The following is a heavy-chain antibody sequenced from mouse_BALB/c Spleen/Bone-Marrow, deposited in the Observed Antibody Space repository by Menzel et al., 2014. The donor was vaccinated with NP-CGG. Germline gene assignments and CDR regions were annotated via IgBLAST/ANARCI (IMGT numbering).Heavy chain of an antibody. Sequence: EVQRVESGPSLVKPSQTLSLTCSVTGDSITSGYWNWIRKFPGNKLEYMGYISDSGSTYYNPSLKSRISITRDTSKSXYYLQLNSVTTEDTATYYCARGGGSSYNYAMDYWGQGTSVTVSS. CDR3: ARGGGSSYNYAMDY. V-gene: IGHV3-8*02. J-gene: IGHJ4*01. CDR2: ISDSGST. D-gene: IGHD1-1*01. CDR1: GDSITSGY.